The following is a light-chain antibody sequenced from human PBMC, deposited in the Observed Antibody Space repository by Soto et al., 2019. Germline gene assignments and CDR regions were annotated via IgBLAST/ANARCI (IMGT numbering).Light chain of an antibody. CDR2: DAS. CDR3: QQGSNWPPMYT. V-gene: IGKV3-11*01. CDR1: QSVSSY. J-gene: IGKJ2*01. Sequence: EIVLTQSPATLSLSPGERATLSCRASQSVSSYLAWYQQKPGQAPRLLIYDASNRATGIPARFSGSGSGTYFTLTISSLEPEDFAVYYCQQGSNWPPMYTFGQGTKLEIK.